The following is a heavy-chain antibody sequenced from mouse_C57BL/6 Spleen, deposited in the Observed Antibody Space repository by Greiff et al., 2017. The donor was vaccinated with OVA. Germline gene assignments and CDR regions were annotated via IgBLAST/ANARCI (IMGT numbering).Heavy chain of an antibody. V-gene: IGHV1-82*01. J-gene: IGHJ3*01. CDR2: IYPGDGDT. CDR1: GYAFSSSW. CDR3: ASSYYSNYVAWFAY. Sequence: VQLQQSGPELVKPGASVKISCKASGYAFSSSWMNWVKQRPGKGLEWIGRIYPGDGDTNYNGKFKGKATLTADKSSSTGYMQLSSLTSEDSAVYFYASSYYSNYVAWFAYWGQGTLVTVSA. D-gene: IGHD2-5*01.